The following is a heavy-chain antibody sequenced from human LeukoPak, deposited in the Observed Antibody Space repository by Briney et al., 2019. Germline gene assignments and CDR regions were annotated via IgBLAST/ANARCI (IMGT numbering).Heavy chain of an antibody. V-gene: IGHV4-31*03. Sequence: PSETLSLTCTVSGGSISSGGYYWSWLRQHPGKGLEWIGYIYYSGSTYYNPSLKSRVTISVDTSKNQFSLKLSSVTAADTAVYYCARGDYGGENFDYWGQGTLVTVSS. D-gene: IGHD4-23*01. J-gene: IGHJ4*02. CDR3: ARGDYGGENFDY. CDR2: IYYSGST. CDR1: GGSISSGGYY.